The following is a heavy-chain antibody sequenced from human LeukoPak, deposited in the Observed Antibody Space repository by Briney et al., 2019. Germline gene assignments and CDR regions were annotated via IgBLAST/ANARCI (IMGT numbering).Heavy chain of an antibody. CDR1: GYMFTHYY. Sequence: ASVKVSCKPSGYMFTHYYMHWVRQAPGQGLEWMGMITSSGGDTSYAQKFEGRVTMTRDTSTRTVYMELSSLTSEDTAVYYCARDLRRSGYNWGCGHWGQGTLVTVSP. CDR3: ARDLRRSGYNWGCGH. V-gene: IGHV1-46*01. CDR2: ITSSGGDT. D-gene: IGHD5-24*01. J-gene: IGHJ4*02.